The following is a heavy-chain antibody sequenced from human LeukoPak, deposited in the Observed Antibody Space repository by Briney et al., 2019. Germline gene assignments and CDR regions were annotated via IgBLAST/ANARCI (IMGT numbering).Heavy chain of an antibody. Sequence: GGSLRLSCAASGFTFSSYNMNWVRQAPGKGLEWVSSISSSTSYIYYADSVKGRLTISRDNSKNTVYLQMSSLRADDTAVYYCARDPYSGTYGPYYYYYMDVWGKGTTVTISS. CDR2: ISSSTSYI. V-gene: IGHV3-21*04. CDR3: ARDPYSGTYGPYYYYYMDV. J-gene: IGHJ6*03. D-gene: IGHD1-26*01. CDR1: GFTFSSYN.